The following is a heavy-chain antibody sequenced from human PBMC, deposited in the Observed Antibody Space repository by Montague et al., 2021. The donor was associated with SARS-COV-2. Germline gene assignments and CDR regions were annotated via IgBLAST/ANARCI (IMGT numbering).Heavy chain of an antibody. CDR1: GGSISSSSYY. V-gene: IGHV4-39*07. D-gene: IGHD3-3*01. Sequence: SETLSLTCTVSGGSISSSSYYWGWIRQPPGKGLEWIGSISYSGSTYYNPSLKSRVTISVDTSKNRFSLKLSSVTAADTAVYYCARDPWRITIFGVVTRYGMDVWGQGTTVTVSS. CDR3: ARDPWRITIFGVVTRYGMDV. J-gene: IGHJ6*02. CDR2: ISYSGST.